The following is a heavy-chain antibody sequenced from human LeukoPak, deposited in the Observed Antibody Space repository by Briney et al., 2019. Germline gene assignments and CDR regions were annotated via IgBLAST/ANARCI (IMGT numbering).Heavy chain of an antibody. Sequence: GGSLRLSCAASGFTFSSYAMNWVRQAPGEGLEWVSAISASGGSTYYADSVKGRFTISRDNSKSTLYLQMNSLRAEDTAVYYCAEEFAHTAMVDYWGQGTLVTVSS. J-gene: IGHJ4*02. CDR3: AEEFAHTAMVDY. CDR2: ISASGGST. D-gene: IGHD5-18*01. CDR1: GFTFSSYA. V-gene: IGHV3-23*01.